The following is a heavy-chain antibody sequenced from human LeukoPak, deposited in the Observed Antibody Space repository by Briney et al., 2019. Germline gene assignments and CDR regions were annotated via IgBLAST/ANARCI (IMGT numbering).Heavy chain of an antibody. CDR1: GFTFDDYA. CDR2: ISYDGSNK. V-gene: IGHV3-30*04. J-gene: IGHJ6*03. Sequence: PGGSLRLSCAASGFTFDDYAMHWVRQAPGKGLEWVAVISYDGSNKYYADSVKGRFTISRDNSKNTLYLQMNSLRAEDTAVYYCAKEAGGYCTNGVCYRPSYYYYAYMDVWGKGTTVTVSS. D-gene: IGHD2-8*01. CDR3: AKEAGGYCTNGVCYRPSYYYYAYMDV.